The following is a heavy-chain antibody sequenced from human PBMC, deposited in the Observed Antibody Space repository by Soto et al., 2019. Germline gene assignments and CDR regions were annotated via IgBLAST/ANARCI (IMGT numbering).Heavy chain of an antibody. D-gene: IGHD3-10*01. V-gene: IGHV1-18*01. J-gene: IGHJ6*02. CDR3: ARDQSFDRSYYYGIDV. CDR2: ISPFNGNT. CDR1: GYPFTHYG. Sequence: QVQLVQSGAEVKKPGASVKVSCKSSGYPFTHYGITWVRQAPGQGPEWMGWISPFNGNTNYGQTLQGRVTLTTDTSTSTVYMELRSLRSDDTAVSYCARDQSFDRSYYYGIDVWGQGTTVTVSS.